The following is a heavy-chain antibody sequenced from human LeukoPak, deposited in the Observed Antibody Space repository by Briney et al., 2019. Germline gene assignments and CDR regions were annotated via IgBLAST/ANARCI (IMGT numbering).Heavy chain of an antibody. J-gene: IGHJ3*02. Sequence: ASVKVSCKASGYTFTSYYMHWVRQAPGQGLEWMGIINPSGGSTSYAQKFQGRVTMTRDTSTSTVYMELSSLRSEDTAVYYCAKVSDYYGSGSYAFDIWGQGTMVTVSS. CDR2: INPSGGST. CDR1: GYTFTSYY. V-gene: IGHV1-46*01. D-gene: IGHD3-10*01. CDR3: AKVSDYYGSGSYAFDI.